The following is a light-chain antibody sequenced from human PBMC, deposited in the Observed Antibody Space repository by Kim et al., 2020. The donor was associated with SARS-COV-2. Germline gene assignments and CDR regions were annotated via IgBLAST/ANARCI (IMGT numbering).Light chain of an antibody. CDR1: QSVISNY. V-gene: IGKV3D-20*02. Sequence: SPGERATPSCRASQSVISNYLAWYQQKPGQAPRLLIYITSTRASGIPARFSGSGSETDFTLTISTLEPEDFAIYYCQQRASWPVTFGQGTKVDIK. CDR2: ITS. J-gene: IGKJ1*01. CDR3: QQRASWPVT.